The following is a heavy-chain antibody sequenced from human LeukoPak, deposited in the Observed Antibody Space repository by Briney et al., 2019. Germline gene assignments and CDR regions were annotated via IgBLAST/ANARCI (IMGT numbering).Heavy chain of an antibody. CDR1: EFTFSTYW. D-gene: IGHD6-19*01. J-gene: IGHJ4*02. CDR2: IKQDGSEK. V-gene: IGHV3-7*01. CDR3: ARELGKYRRILGRDSQWLAVSGFDN. Sequence: GGSLRLSCAASEFTFSTYWMTWVRQAPGKGLEWVADIKQDGSEKYYVDSVKGRFTISRDNAKNSLSLQMNSLRAEDTAVYYCARELGKYRRILGRDSQWLAVSGFDNWGQGILVTVSS.